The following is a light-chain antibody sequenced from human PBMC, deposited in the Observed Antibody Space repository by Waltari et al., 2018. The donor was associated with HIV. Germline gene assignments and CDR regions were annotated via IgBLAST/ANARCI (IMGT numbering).Light chain of an antibody. CDR2: QDN. CDR3: QTWDSNTVV. Sequence: SFEVTQSPSVSVSTGQSATITCSGAQLGDRYASWYQQKPGQSPLLVIYQDNKRPSGIPDRFSGSNSGNTATLTISGTQPMDEADYFCQTWDSNTVVFGTGTKVTVL. V-gene: IGLV3-1*01. CDR1: QLGDRY. J-gene: IGLJ1*01.